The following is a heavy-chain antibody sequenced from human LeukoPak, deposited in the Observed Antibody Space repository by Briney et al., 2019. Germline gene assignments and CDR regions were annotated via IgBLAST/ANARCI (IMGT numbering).Heavy chain of an antibody. CDR2: IYSSGST. V-gene: IGHV4-39*01. D-gene: IGHD2-2*01. J-gene: IGHJ1*01. CDR3: PRSYCSSTSCYAGGYFQH. Sequence: PSETLSLTCTVSGGSISSSNYYWGWIRQPPGKGLEWIGNIYSSGSTYYNPSLKSRVTISVDTSKNQFSLRLSSVTAADTAVYYCPRSYCSSTSCYAGGYFQHWGQGTLVTVSS. CDR1: GGSISSSNYY.